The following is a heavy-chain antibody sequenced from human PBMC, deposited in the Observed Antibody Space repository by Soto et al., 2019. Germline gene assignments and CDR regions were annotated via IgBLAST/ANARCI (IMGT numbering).Heavy chain of an antibody. CDR2: ISGSGKST. CDR1: GFSFSSYA. D-gene: IGHD3-10*01. CDR3: AKDPGGGLPYYYFHF. J-gene: IGHJ4*02. V-gene: IGHV3-23*01. Sequence: WSLRLSCAASGFSFSSYAMNWVRQAPWKGLEWVSVISGSGKSTYYAESVKGRFTISRDNSKNTLYLQMNSLRAEDTAVYYCAKDPGGGLPYYYFHFWGQGTLVTVSS.